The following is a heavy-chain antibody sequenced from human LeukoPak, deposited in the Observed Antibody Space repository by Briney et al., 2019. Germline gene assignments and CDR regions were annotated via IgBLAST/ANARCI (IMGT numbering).Heavy chain of an antibody. CDR1: GFTFSSYA. CDR2: ISGSGGST. CDR3: AKGGTDYYGSGSYAQPED. D-gene: IGHD3-10*01. Sequence: PGGSLRLSCAASGFTFSSYAMSWVRQAPGEGLEWVSAISGSGGSTYYADSVKGRFTISRDNSKNTLYLQMNSLRAEDTAVYYCAKGGTDYYGSGSYAQPEDWGQGTLVTVSS. J-gene: IGHJ4*02. V-gene: IGHV3-23*01.